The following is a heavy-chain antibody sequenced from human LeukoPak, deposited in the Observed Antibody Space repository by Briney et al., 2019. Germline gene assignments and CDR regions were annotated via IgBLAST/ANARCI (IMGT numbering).Heavy chain of an antibody. CDR1: GFTFSDYY. V-gene: IGHV3-11*04. J-gene: IGHJ4*02. Sequence: GGSLRLSCAASGFTFSDYYMSWIRQAPGKGLEWVSYISSSGSTIYYADSVKGRFTISRDNAKNSLYLQMNSLRAEDTAVYYCARVPFTASLGDYFDYWGQGALVTVSS. CDR2: ISSSGSTI. CDR3: ARVPFTASLGDYFDY. D-gene: IGHD3-16*01.